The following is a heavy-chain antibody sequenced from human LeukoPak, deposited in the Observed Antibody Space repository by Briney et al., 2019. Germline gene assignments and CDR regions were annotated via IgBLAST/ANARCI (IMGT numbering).Heavy chain of an antibody. V-gene: IGHV3-23*01. CDR2: IFGYGGRT. J-gene: IGHJ4*02. CDR3: AKMAGYNSRFDY. Sequence: QPGGSLRLSCTASGFTFINNAMSWVRQAPGKGLEWVSTIFGYGGRTYYADAVEGRFTISRDNSKNTLYLQLKSLTVEDTSTYYCAKMAGYNSRFDYWGQGTLVTVAS. D-gene: IGHD6-13*01. CDR1: GFTFINNA.